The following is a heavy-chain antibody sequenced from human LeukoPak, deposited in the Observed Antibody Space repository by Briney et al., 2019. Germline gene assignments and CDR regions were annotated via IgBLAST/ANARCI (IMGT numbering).Heavy chain of an antibody. CDR2: ISWDGGST. J-gene: IGHJ4*02. D-gene: IGHD4-23*01. CDR1: GFTFDDYT. V-gene: IGHV3-43*01. CDR3: AKENYGGNEGAAFDY. Sequence: PGGSLRLSCAASGFTFDDYTMHWVRQGPGKGLEWVSLISWDGGSTYYADSVKGRFTISRDNSKNSLYLQMNSLRTEDTALYFCAKENYGGNEGAAFDYWGQGTLVTVSS.